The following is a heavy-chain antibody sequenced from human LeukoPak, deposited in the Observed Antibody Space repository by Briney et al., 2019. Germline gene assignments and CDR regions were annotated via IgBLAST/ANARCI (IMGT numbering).Heavy chain of an antibody. J-gene: IGHJ4*02. V-gene: IGHV5-51*01. CDR1: GYSFNTYW. D-gene: IGHD6-6*01. Sequence: GESLKISCKGSGYSFNTYWIAWVRQMPGKGLEWGGIIYPGDSDTRYSPSFQGQVTISADKSIGTAYLQWSTLKASDTAMYYCARREYSTSSGYVYWGQGTLVTVSS. CDR3: ARREYSTSSGYVY. CDR2: IYPGDSDT.